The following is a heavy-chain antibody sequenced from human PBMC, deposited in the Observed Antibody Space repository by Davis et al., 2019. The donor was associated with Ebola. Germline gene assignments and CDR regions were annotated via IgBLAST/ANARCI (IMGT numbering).Heavy chain of an antibody. CDR1: GGSISTSHL. D-gene: IGHD3-16*01. V-gene: IGHV4-39*01. CDR3: ARQGVDVNNWFDP. Sequence: PSETLSLTCSVSGGSISTSHLWGWIRQPPGKGLEWIGSIYHGGTTYYNPSLTGRVTISVDTSENRFSLKLRSVTAADTALYFCARQGVDVNNWFDPWGQGTLVTVSS. J-gene: IGHJ5*02. CDR2: IYHGGTT.